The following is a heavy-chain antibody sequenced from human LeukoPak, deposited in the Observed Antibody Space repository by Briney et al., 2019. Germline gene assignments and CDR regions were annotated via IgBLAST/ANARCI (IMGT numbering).Heavy chain of an antibody. Sequence: SGTLSLTCTVSGGSISSSSYYWGWIGQPPGQGLEWIGSIYYSGSTYYNPSLKSRVTISVDTTKNQFSLKLSSVTAADTAVYYCARSTWSGYYEYYYYMDVWGKGTTVTVSS. J-gene: IGHJ6*03. V-gene: IGHV4-39*01. CDR1: GGSISSSSYY. CDR3: ARSTWSGYYEYYYYMDV. CDR2: IYYSGST. D-gene: IGHD3-3*01.